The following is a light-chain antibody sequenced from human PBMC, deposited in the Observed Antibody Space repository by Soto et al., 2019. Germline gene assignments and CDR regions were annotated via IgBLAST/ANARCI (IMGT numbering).Light chain of an antibody. CDR2: DAS. CDR3: QQYETFSGT. V-gene: IGKV1-39*01. Sequence: DIQMTQSPSSLSASVGDRVTITCRASQSISSYLNWYQQKPGKAPKLLIYDASALPRGVPSRFSGSGSGTKFTLTIASLQPEDFATYYCQQYETFSGTFGPGTKVDIK. J-gene: IGKJ1*01. CDR1: QSISSY.